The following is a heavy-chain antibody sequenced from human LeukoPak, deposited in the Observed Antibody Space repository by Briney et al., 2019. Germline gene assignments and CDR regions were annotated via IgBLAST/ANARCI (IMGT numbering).Heavy chain of an antibody. CDR2: IKSKTDGGTT. J-gene: IGHJ3*02. V-gene: IGHV3-15*01. CDR1: GFTFSSYA. CDR3: TTASYANAFDI. D-gene: IGHD1-26*01. Sequence: GGSLRLSCVASGFTFSSYAMSWVRQAPGKGLEWVGRIKSKTDGGTTDYAAPVKGRFTISRDDSKNTLYLQMNSLKPEDTAVYYCTTASYANAFDIWGQGTMVTVSS.